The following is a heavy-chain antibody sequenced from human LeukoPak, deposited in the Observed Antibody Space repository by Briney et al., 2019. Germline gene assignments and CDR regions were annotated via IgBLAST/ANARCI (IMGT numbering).Heavy chain of an antibody. D-gene: IGHD3-22*01. CDR3: ARDRYYYDSSGYYPYDY. V-gene: IGHV1-46*01. Sequence: GASVKVSCKASGYTFTSYYMHWVRQAPGRGLEWMGIINPSGGSTSYAQKFQGRVTMTRDTSTSTVYMELSSLRSEDTAVYYCARDRYYYDSSGYYPYDYWGQGTLVTVSS. CDR1: GYTFTSYY. J-gene: IGHJ4*02. CDR2: INPSGGST.